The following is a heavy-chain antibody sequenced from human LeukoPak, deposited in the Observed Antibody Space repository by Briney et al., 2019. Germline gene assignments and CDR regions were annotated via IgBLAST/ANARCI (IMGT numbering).Heavy chain of an antibody. CDR1: GGSISTGAYY. V-gene: IGHV4-31*03. Sequence: PSQTLSLTCTVSGGSISTGAYYWGWIRQHPEKGLEWLGHISYTGNTYYNPSLKSRMTMSLDTSENQFSLRVSSVTAADTAVYYCARDWAGSCGGGSCDSYGMDVWGQGTTVTVSS. CDR3: ARDWAGSCGGGSCDSYGMDV. J-gene: IGHJ6*02. CDR2: ISYTGNT. D-gene: IGHD2-15*01.